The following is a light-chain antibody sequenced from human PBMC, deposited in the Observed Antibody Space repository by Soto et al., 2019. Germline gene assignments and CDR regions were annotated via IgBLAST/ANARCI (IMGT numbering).Light chain of an antibody. V-gene: IGLV2-14*01. CDR3: SSSRV. Sequence: QSVLTQPASVSGSPGQSITISCTGTSSDVGGYNYVSWYQQHPGKAPKPMIYEVSNRPSGVSNRFSGSKSGNTASLTISGLQAEDEADYYCSSSRVFGTGTKLTVL. CDR2: EVS. CDR1: SSDVGGYNY. J-gene: IGLJ1*01.